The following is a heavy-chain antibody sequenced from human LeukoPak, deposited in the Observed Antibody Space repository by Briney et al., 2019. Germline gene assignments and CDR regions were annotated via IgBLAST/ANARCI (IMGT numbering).Heavy chain of an antibody. CDR2: IKSKTDGGTT. J-gene: IGHJ4*02. V-gene: IGHV3-15*01. Sequence: GGSLRLSCAASGFTFSNAWMSWVRQAPGKGLEWVGRIKSKTDGGTTDYAAPVKGRFTISRDDSKNTLYLQMNSLKTEDTAVYYCTTDLFSSGSYWFDYWGQGTLVTVSS. D-gene: IGHD1-26*01. CDR1: GFTFSNAW. CDR3: TTDLFSSGSYWFDY.